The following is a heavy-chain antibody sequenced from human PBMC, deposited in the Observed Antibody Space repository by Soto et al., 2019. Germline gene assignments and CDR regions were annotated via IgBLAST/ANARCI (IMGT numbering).Heavy chain of an antibody. CDR2: VSHDGRNT. CDR3: AKGGRQWLVTSDFNY. J-gene: IGHJ4*02. V-gene: IGHV3-30*18. D-gene: IGHD6-19*01. Sequence: VQLVESGGGVVQPGRSLRLSCAASGFTFSDYAMHWVRQAPGKGLEWVAVVSHDGRNTHYADSVKGRFTISRDSSTNTGSLEMTSLRAEDTAVYYCAKGGRQWLVTSDFNYWRQGALVTVSS. CDR1: GFTFSDYA.